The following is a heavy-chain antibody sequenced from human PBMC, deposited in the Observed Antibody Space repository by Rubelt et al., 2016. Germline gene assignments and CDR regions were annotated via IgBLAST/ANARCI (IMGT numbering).Heavy chain of an antibody. V-gene: IGHV1-18*01. J-gene: IGHJ4*02. D-gene: IGHD2-2*01. CDR1: GYTFSTYA. CDR3: ARQTIPAAVDY. CDR2: ISTYNGKT. Sequence: QVQLVQSGAEVEKPGASVKVSCKTSGYTFSTYAISWVRQAPGQGLEWMGWISTYNGKTHYAPSIQDRVTMTIDTSTSTAYMELRSLRIDDTAVYYCARQTIPAAVDYWGPGTLVTVSS.